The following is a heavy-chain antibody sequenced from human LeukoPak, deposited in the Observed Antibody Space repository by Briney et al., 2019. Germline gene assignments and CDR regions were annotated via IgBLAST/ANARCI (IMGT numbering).Heavy chain of an antibody. D-gene: IGHD6-13*01. CDR1: GGSISSSSYY. J-gene: IGHJ4*02. CDR3: ARLGVLIAAANDY. Sequence: SETLSLTCTVSGGSISSSSYYWGWIRQPPGKGLEWIGSIYYSGTTFYNPSLKSRVTISVDTSKNQFSLKLNSVTAADTAVYYCARLGVLIAAANDYWGQGTLVTVSS. CDR2: IYYSGTT. V-gene: IGHV4-39*01.